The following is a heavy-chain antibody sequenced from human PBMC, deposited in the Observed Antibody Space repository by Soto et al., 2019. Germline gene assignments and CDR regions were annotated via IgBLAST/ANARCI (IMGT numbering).Heavy chain of an antibody. CDR2: ISGSGGST. V-gene: IGHV3-23*01. Sequence: EVQLLESGGGLVQPGGSLRLSCAASGFTFSSYAMSWVRQAPGKGLEWVSAISGSGGSTYYADSVKGRFTISRDNSKNTLYLQMNSLRAEETAVYYCAKDGRVDGSFFYWGQGTLVTVSS. CDR3: AKDGRVDGSFFY. D-gene: IGHD1-26*01. CDR1: GFTFSSYA. J-gene: IGHJ4*02.